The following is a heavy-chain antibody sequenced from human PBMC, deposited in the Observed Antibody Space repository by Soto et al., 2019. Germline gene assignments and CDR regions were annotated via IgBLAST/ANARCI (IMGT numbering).Heavy chain of an antibody. CDR2: IWYDGSNK. J-gene: IGHJ5*02. CDR1: GFTFSSYG. Sequence: QVQLVESGGGVVQPGRSLRLSCAASGFTFSSYGMHWVRQAPGKGLEWVAVIWYDGSNKYYADSVKGRFTISRDNSKNTLYLQMNSLRAEDTAVYYCARAYYYGSGSSWFDPWGQGTLVTVSS. V-gene: IGHV3-33*01. CDR3: ARAYYYGSGSSWFDP. D-gene: IGHD3-10*01.